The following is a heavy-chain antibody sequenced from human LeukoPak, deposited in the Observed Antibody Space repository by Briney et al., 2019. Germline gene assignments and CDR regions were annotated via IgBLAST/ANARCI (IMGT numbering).Heavy chain of an antibody. CDR3: AKSWRDVYNYPDY. V-gene: IGHV3-23*01. Sequence: PGGSLRLSCAASGFTFSTYAMSWVRQAPGKGLEWVSAISGSGGKTYYADSVKGRFTISRDNSKNTLYLQMNSLRAEDTAVYYCAKSWRDVYNYPDYWGQGTLVTVSS. J-gene: IGHJ4*02. CDR1: GFTFSTYA. D-gene: IGHD5-24*01. CDR2: ISGSGGKT.